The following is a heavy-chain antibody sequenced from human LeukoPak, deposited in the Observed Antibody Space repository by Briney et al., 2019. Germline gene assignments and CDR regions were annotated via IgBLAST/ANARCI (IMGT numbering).Heavy chain of an antibody. Sequence: GASVKVSCKASGYTFTSYYMHWVRQAPGQGLEWMGWISAYNGNTNYAQKLQGRVTMTTDTSTSTAYMELRSLGSDDTAVYYCAREKWSSGWHPFDPWGQGTLVTVSS. CDR2: ISAYNGNT. CDR3: AREKWSSGWHPFDP. J-gene: IGHJ5*02. V-gene: IGHV1-18*04. CDR1: GYTFTSYY. D-gene: IGHD6-19*01.